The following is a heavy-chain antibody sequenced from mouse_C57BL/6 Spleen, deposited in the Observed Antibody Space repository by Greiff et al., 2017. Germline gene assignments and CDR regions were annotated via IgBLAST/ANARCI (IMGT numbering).Heavy chain of an antibody. V-gene: IGHV1-69*01. J-gene: IGHJ2*01. CDR2: IDPSDSYT. Sequence: QVQLQQPGAELVMPGASVKLSCKASGYTFTSYWMHWVKQRPGHGLEWIGEIDPSDSYTNYNQKFKGKSTLTVDKSSSTAYMQHSSLTSEDSAVYYCASGGNYVGYWGKGTTLTVSS. CDR3: ASGGNYVGY. CDR1: GYTFTSYW.